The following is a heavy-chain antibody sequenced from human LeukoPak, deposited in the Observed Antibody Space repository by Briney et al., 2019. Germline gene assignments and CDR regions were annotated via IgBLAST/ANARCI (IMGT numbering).Heavy chain of an antibody. J-gene: IGHJ4*02. CDR2: IYTSGST. V-gene: IGHV4-61*02. D-gene: IGHD2-21*02. Sequence: SETLSLTCTVSVGSISSGSHYWTWIRQPAGKGLEWIGRIYTSGSTNYNPSLKSRVTISVDTSKNQFSLKLNSMTAADTAFYYCARGAAAAILFDYWGQGTLVTVSS. CDR1: VGSISSGSHY. CDR3: ARGAAAAILFDY.